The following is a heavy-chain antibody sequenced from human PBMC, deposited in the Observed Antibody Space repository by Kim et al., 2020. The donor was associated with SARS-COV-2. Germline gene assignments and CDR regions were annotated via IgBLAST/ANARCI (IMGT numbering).Heavy chain of an antibody. D-gene: IGHD2-2*01. Sequence: SETLSLTCAVSGGSISSSNWWSWVRQPPGKGLEWIGEIYHSGSTNYNPSLKSRVTISVDKSKNQFSLKLSSVTAADTAVYYCASGVGVCSSTSCYGDPYYYYYYGMDVWGQGTTVTVSS. CDR3: ASGVGVCSSTSCYGDPYYYYYYGMDV. J-gene: IGHJ6*02. CDR2: IYHSGST. CDR1: GGSISSSNW. V-gene: IGHV4-4*02.